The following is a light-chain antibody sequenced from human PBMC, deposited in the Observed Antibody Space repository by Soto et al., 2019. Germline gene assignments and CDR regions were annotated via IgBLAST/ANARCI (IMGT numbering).Light chain of an antibody. CDR3: CSSAPESTYG. CDR2: KGT. CDR1: SNDVGAYTS. Sequence: SALAQPDPVSGFHGQSIPTSCIGTSNDVGAYTSASRDQQRPLKAPQVILYKGTQRPSGVSRRFSGAASGDAASLTISGLQADDDSDYFCCSSAPESTYGFGTGTKVTVL. V-gene: IGLV2-23*01. J-gene: IGLJ1*01.